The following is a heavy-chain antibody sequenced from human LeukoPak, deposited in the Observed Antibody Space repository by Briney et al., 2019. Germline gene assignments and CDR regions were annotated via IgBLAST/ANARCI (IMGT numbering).Heavy chain of an antibody. J-gene: IGHJ4*02. CDR3: AKRAARPACYFDF. D-gene: IGHD6-6*01. Sequence: GGTLRLSCTASGFTFSSYAMSWVRQAPGKGLEWVSTVTVSGGGTYYGDSVKGRFTISRDNSKNTLYLQMNSLRAEDTAVYYCAKRAARPACYFDFWGQGTLVTISS. V-gene: IGHV3-23*01. CDR1: GFTFSSYA. CDR2: VTVSGGGT.